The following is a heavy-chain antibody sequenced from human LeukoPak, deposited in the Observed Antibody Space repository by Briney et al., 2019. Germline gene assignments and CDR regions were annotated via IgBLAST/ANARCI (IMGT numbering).Heavy chain of an antibody. CDR2: ISASGGRT. V-gene: IGHV3-23*01. Sequence: GGSLRLSCAASGLTFSSYAMSWVRQAPGKGLEWVSGISASGGRTYYADSVKGRFTISRDNSKKTLYLQMNSLRAEDTAVYYCAKRRESGVVITHYDFDFWGQGTLVTVSS. D-gene: IGHD3-3*01. CDR1: GLTFSSYA. CDR3: AKRRESGVVITHYDFDF. J-gene: IGHJ4*02.